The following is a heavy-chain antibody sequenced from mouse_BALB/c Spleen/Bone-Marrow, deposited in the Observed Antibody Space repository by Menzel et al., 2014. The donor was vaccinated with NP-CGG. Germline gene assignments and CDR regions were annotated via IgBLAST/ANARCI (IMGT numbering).Heavy chain of an antibody. Sequence: EVKAEESGGGLVQPGGSLKLSCAASGFDFSRYWMSWVRQAPGKGLEWIGEINPDSSTINYTPSLKDKFIISRDNAKNTLYLQMSKVRSEDTALYYCAREGIPAWFAYWGQGTLVTVSA. J-gene: IGHJ3*01. CDR1: GFDFSRYW. CDR2: INPDSSTI. CDR3: AREGIPAWFAY. V-gene: IGHV4-1*02.